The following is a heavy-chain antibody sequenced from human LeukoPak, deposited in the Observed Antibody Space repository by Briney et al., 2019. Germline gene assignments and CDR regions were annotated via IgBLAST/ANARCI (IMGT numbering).Heavy chain of an antibody. CDR2: IGNNGGGI. Sequence: WGSQRLSCAASGFTFSTYTMYWVRHPPGKRLEWVSIIGNNGGGIHYADSVRGRFTISRDNSKNALYLQMNSLRVEDTAVYYCAIDPNWGTHSWGQGVLVTVSS. CDR3: AIDPNWGTHS. J-gene: IGHJ4*02. D-gene: IGHD7-27*01. V-gene: IGHV3-23*01. CDR1: GFTFSTYT.